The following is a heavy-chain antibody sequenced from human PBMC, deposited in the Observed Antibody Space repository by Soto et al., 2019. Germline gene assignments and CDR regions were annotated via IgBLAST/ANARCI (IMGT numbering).Heavy chain of an antibody. V-gene: IGHV5-51*01. CDR2: IYPGDSDT. J-gene: IGHJ5*02. CDR3: ARHIVGDTRVGWFDP. Sequence: GESLKISCKGSGYSFTSYWIGWVRQMPGKGLEWMGIIYPGDSDTRYSPSFQGQVTISADKSISTAYLQWSSLKASDTAMYYCARHIVGDTRVGWFDPWGQGTLVTVSS. CDR1: GYSFTSYW. D-gene: IGHD1-26*01.